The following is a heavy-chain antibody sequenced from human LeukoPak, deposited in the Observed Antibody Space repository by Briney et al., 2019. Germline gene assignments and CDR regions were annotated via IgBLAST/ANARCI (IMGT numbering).Heavy chain of an antibody. Sequence: HAGGSLRLSCAASGFTFSSYSMNWVRQAPGKGLVWVSRINSGGSGTSYAASVEGRFTISRDNVKNTLYLQMDSLRAEDTAVYYCATSLGPLTEYWGQGTLVTVSS. V-gene: IGHV3-74*01. CDR1: GFTFSSYS. J-gene: IGHJ4*02. D-gene: IGHD7-27*01. CDR3: ATSLGPLTEY. CDR2: INSGGSGT.